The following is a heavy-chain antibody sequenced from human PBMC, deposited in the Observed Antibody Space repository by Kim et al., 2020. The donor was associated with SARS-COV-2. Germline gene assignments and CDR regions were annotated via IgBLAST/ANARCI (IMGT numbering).Heavy chain of an antibody. Sequence: QAPGQRLEWMGWINAGSGNTRYSQKFQGRVTITWDTSASTAYMDLTSLRFEDTAVYYCARERFGGSFDYWGQGTLVTVSS. V-gene: IGHV1-3*01. CDR2: INAGSGNT. CDR3: ARERFGGSFDY. D-gene: IGHD3-10*01. J-gene: IGHJ4*02.